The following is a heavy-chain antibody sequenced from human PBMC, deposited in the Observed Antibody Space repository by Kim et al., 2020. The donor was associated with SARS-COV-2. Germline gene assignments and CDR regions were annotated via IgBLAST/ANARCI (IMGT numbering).Heavy chain of an antibody. CDR2: ISYDGSNK. Sequence: GGSLRLSCAASGFTFSSYGMHWVRQAPGKGPEWVAVISYDGSNKYYADSVKGRFTISIDNFKNTLYLQMNSLRAEDTAGYYCAEDLAIQLFFGYYYGMDVWGKGTTLTVSS. CDR1: GFTFSSYG. CDR3: AEDLAIQLFFGYYYGMDV. J-gene: IGHJ6*04. D-gene: IGHD5-18*01. V-gene: IGHV3-30*18.